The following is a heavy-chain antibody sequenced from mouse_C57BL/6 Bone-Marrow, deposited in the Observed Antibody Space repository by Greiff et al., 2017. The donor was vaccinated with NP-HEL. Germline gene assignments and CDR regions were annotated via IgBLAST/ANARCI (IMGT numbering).Heavy chain of an antibody. J-gene: IGHJ3*01. CDR3: AREDYSNYSFAY. Sequence: QVQLKQPGAELVKPGASVKLSCKASGYTFTSYWMHWVKQRPGRGLEWIGRIDPNSGGTKYNEKFKSKATLTVDKPSSTAYMQLSSLTSEDSAVYYCAREDYSNYSFAYWGQGTLVTVSA. CDR2: IDPNSGGT. D-gene: IGHD2-5*01. V-gene: IGHV1-72*01. CDR1: GYTFTSYW.